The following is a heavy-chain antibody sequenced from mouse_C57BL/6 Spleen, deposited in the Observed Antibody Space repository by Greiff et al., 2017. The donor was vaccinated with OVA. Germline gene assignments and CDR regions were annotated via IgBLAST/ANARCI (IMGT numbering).Heavy chain of an antibody. Sequence: QVQLQQPGAELVRPGSSVKLSCKASGYTFTSYWMHWVKQRPIQGLEWIGNIDPSDSETHYNQKFKDKATLTVDKSSSTAYMQLSSLTSEDSAVYYCATYGNPYYYAMDYWGQGTSVTVSS. J-gene: IGHJ4*01. CDR2: IDPSDSET. CDR3: ATYGNPYYYAMDY. CDR1: GYTFTSYW. D-gene: IGHD2-1*01. V-gene: IGHV1-52*01.